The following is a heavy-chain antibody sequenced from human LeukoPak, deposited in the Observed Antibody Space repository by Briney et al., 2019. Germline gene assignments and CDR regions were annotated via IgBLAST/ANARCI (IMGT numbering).Heavy chain of an antibody. D-gene: IGHD1-26*01. J-gene: IGHJ4*02. V-gene: IGHV3-15*07. Sequence: GGSLRLSCAASGFTFSNAWMNWVRQAPGKGLEWVGRIESKTDGGTTDYAAPVKGRFTISRDDSKNTLYLQMNSLKTEDTAVYYCTTEDPPKISIGGVYWGQGTLVTVSS. CDR2: IESKTDGGTT. CDR1: GFTFSNAW. CDR3: TTEDPPKISIGGVY.